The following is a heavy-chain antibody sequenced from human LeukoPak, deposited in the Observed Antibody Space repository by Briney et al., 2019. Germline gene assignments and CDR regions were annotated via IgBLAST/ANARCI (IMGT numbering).Heavy chain of an antibody. CDR3: AEAASVRGVSY. Sequence: GGSLRLSCAASGFTFSSYWMHWVRQAPGKGPLWVSHINDDGSTTNYADSVKGRFTISRDNAKNTLYLQMNSLRAEDTAVYYCAEAASVRGVSYWGQGTLVTVSS. V-gene: IGHV3-74*01. J-gene: IGHJ4*02. D-gene: IGHD3-10*01. CDR1: GFTFSSYW. CDR2: INDDGSTT.